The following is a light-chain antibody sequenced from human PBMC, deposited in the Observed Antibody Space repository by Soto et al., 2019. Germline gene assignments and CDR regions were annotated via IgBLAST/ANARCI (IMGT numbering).Light chain of an antibody. CDR3: QHYNSYSEA. Sequence: FVLPQSPGTLSLSPGERASLSCRASQSVSNSFLAWYQQKAGQSPRLLIYAASARAIGIPDRFSGSGSGTDFTLTISSLQPDDFATYYCQHYNSYSEAFGQGTKVDIK. CDR1: QSVSNSF. J-gene: IGKJ1*01. CDR2: AAS. V-gene: IGKV3-20*01.